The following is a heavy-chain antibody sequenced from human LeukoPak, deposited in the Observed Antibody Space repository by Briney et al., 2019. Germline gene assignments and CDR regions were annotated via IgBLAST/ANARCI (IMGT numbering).Heavy chain of an antibody. CDR1: GYSFTSYW. CDR2: IYPGDSDT. J-gene: IGHJ6*02. CDR3: ARHGDDFSYYYGMDV. V-gene: IGHV5-51*01. D-gene: IGHD3-3*01. Sequence: GESLKISCKGSGYSFTSYWIGWMRQMPGKGLEWMGIIYPGDSDTRYSPSFQGQVTISADKSISTAYLQWSSLKASDTAMYYCARHGDDFSYYYGMDVWGQGTTVTVSS.